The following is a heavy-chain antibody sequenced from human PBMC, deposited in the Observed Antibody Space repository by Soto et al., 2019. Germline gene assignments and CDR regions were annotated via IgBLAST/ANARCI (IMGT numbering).Heavy chain of an antibody. J-gene: IGHJ6*02. V-gene: IGHV3-53*01. CDR2: IYSGGST. D-gene: IGHD6-13*01. Sequence: GGSLRLSCAASVFTVSSNYMSLVRQSPGKGLEWVSVIYSGGSTYYSDSVKGRFTISRDNSKNTLYLQMNSLRAEYTAVYYCAREEVETRWKRRNGYSSSWTEYYYGMDVWGQGTTVTVSS. CDR3: AREEVETRWKRRNGYSSSWTEYYYGMDV. CDR1: VFTVSSNY.